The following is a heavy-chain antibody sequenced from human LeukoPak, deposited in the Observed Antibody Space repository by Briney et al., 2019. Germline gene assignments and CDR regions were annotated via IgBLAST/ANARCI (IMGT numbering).Heavy chain of an antibody. V-gene: IGHV1-69*13. J-gene: IGHJ4*02. CDR3: ARWAGDSSAWYPALFDY. CDR2: IIPISGTA. CDR1: GGTFSNHA. D-gene: IGHD6-13*01. Sequence: GASVKVSCKASGGTFSNHAISWVRQAPGQGLEWMGVIIPISGTANYAQKFQGRVTITADASTNTVYMELSSLTSDDTAVYYCARWAGDSSAWYPALFDYWGQGTLVTVSS.